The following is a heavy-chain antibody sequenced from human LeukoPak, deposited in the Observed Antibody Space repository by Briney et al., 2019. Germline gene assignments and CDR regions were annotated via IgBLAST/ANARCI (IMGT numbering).Heavy chain of an antibody. CDR2: IRSDGDRT. Sequence: GGSLRLSCAASGFTFSTYAITGVRQGPGKGLEWVSAIRSDGDRTYYANSVRGRFTISRDNSKDTVYLQINGLRVEDTAVYYCAREQSGTRGWYTVDYWGQGTLVTVSS. D-gene: IGHD6-19*01. J-gene: IGHJ4*02. CDR3: AREQSGTRGWYTVDY. CDR1: GFTFSTYA. V-gene: IGHV3-23*01.